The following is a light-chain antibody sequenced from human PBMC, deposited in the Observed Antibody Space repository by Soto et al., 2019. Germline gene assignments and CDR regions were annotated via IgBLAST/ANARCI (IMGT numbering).Light chain of an antibody. V-gene: IGKV3-15*01. CDR2: DAS. CDR3: QQHNNWPLT. J-gene: IGKJ4*01. CDR1: QSVSSY. Sequence: EIAMTQSAAALTVSPGERATLSCGASQSVSSYLAWYQQKPGQAPRLLIYDASTRATGIPARFSGSGSGTDFTLTISSLQSEDFAVYYCQQHNNWPLTFGRGTKV.